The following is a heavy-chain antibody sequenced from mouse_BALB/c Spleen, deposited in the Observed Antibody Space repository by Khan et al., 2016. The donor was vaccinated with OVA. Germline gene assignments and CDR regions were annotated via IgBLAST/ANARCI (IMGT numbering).Heavy chain of an antibody. CDR3: ARNRESDYLDY. J-gene: IGHJ2*01. CDR1: GFSLTSYG. V-gene: IGHV2-9*02. CDR2: IWAGGST. Sequence: QVQLKESGPGLVAPSQSLSITCTVSGFSLTSYGIHWVRQPPGKGLEWLGIIWAGGSTNYNSALMSRLSISKDNSRSQVFLKMNSLQTDDTAMYFWARNRESDYLDYWGQGTTVTVSS.